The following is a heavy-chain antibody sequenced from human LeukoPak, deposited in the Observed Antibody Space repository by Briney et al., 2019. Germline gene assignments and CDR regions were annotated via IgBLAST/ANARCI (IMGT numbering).Heavy chain of an antibody. Sequence: NAGGSLRLSCAASGLTFSDYSMNWVRQAPGKGLEWVASISSSSPYIYYTDSVKGRFTISRDNAKNSLYLQMNSLRVEDTAVYYCAKVAKYYYGPETYYFFEQWGQGTPVTASS. J-gene: IGHJ4*02. CDR3: AKVAKYYYGPETYYFFEQ. V-gene: IGHV3-21*01. CDR1: GLTFSDYS. D-gene: IGHD3-10*01. CDR2: ISSSSPYI.